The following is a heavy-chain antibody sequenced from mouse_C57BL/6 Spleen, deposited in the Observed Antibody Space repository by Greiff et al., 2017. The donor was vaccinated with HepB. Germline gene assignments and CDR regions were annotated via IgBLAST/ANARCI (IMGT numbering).Heavy chain of an antibody. CDR2: ISDGGSYT. CDR1: GFTFSSYA. D-gene: IGHD1-1*01. V-gene: IGHV5-4*01. Sequence: EVMLVESGGGLVKPGGSLKLSCAASGFTFSSYAMSWVRQTPEKRLEWVATISDGGSYTYYPDNVKGRFTISRDNAKNNLYLQMSHLKSEDTAMYYCARDDYGSSYEAYWGQGTLVTVSA. CDR3: ARDDYGSSYEAY. J-gene: IGHJ3*01.